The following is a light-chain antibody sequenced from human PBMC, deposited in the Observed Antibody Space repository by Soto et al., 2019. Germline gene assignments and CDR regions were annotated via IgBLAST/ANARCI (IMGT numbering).Light chain of an antibody. V-gene: IGKV3-15*01. CDR2: GAS. J-gene: IGKJ2*01. Sequence: EIVMTQSPATLSVSPGERATLSCRASQSVSSNLAWYQRKPGQAPRLLIYGASTRATGIPARFSGSGSGTEFTLTISALQSEDFADYYCQQYNNWPPYTFGQGTKLEIK. CDR3: QQYNNWPPYT. CDR1: QSVSSN.